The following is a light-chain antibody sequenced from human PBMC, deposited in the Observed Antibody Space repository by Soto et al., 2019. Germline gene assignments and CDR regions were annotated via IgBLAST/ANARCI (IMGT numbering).Light chain of an antibody. Sequence: DIQMTQSPSSLSASVGDRVTITCRASHDISTYLAWYQQKPGEVPNLLVYAASTLQSGVPSRFSGSGSGTDFTLTISSLQPEDVATYYCQRYKSASTFGPGTRLEI. J-gene: IGKJ5*01. V-gene: IGKV1-27*01. CDR1: HDISTY. CDR3: QRYKSAST. CDR2: AAS.